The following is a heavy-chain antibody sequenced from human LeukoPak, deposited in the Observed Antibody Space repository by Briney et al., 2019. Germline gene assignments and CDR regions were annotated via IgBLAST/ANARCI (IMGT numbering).Heavy chain of an antibody. CDR1: GFTFSNYM. D-gene: IGHD1-20*01. V-gene: IGHV3-74*01. CDR3: LRDLNWSLDQ. Sequence: GGSLRLSCAASGFTFSNYMMHWVRQAPGKGLVWVSRVKSDGITITYADSVKGRFTISRDNAKNTLYLQMNSLRAEDTAVYYCLRDLNWSLDQWGQGTLVTASS. CDR2: VKSDGITI. J-gene: IGHJ4*02.